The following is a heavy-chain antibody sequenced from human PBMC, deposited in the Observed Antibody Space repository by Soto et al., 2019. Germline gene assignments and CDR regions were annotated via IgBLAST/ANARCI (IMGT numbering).Heavy chain of an antibody. J-gene: IGHJ6*02. CDR3: ARHLTYCSAGSCYSDFPYYGMDV. CDR1: GGSISSSSYY. Sequence: QLQLQESGPGLVKPSETLSLTCTVSGGSISSSSYYWGWIRQPPGKGLEWIGSIFYSGSTYYNPSLKSRVTISVDTSKNQFSLKLSSSTAADTAVYYCARHLTYCSAGSCYSDFPYYGMDVWGQGTTVTVSS. CDR2: IFYSGST. V-gene: IGHV4-39*01. D-gene: IGHD2-15*01.